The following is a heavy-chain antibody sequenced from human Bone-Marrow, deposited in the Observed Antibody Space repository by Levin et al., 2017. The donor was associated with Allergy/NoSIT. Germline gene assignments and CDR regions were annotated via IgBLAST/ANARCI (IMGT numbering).Heavy chain of an antibody. J-gene: IGHJ5*01. Sequence: GESLKISCAASGFSFGDFYMSWVRQTPGKGLEWISYISSSTTYALYSDSVKGRFSISRDNAKNSLYLQMNSLTIEDTAVYYCARGREAAAAGSNGLDSWGQGTLVSVSS. D-gene: IGHD2-15*01. CDR1: GFSFGDFY. CDR2: ISSSTTYA. V-gene: IGHV3-11*05. CDR3: ARGREAAAAGSNGLDS.